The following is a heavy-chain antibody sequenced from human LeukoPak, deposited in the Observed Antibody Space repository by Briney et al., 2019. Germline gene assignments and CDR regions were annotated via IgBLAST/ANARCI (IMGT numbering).Heavy chain of an antibody. Sequence: SETLSLTCTVSGGSISTYYWSWIRQPAGKGLEWIGRIFNSGTTNYNPSLQSRVNMSVDTSKNQFSLKLGSVTAADTAVYYCARDSGYSGRCFDYWGQGTLVTVSS. CDR1: GGSISTYY. CDR2: IFNSGTT. CDR3: ARDSGYSGRCFDY. J-gene: IGHJ4*02. V-gene: IGHV4-4*07. D-gene: IGHD5-12*01.